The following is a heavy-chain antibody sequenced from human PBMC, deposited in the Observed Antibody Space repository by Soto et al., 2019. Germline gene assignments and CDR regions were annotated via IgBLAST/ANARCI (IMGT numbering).Heavy chain of an antibody. D-gene: IGHD3-3*01. CDR3: AKDRSGYDFCSAVFDY. J-gene: IGHJ4*02. CDR1: GFTFSSYG. Sequence: GSLVRACSASGFTFSSYGMHWVRQAPGKGLEWVAVISYDGSNKYYADSVKGRFTISRDNSKNTLYLRMNSLRAEDTAVYYCAKDRSGYDFCSAVFDYWGQGTLVTVYS. CDR2: ISYDGSNK. V-gene: IGHV3-30*18.